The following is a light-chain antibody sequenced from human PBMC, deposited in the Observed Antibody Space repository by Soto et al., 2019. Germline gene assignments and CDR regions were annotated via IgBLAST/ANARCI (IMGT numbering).Light chain of an antibody. CDR3: QQYNRWPPWT. V-gene: IGKV3-15*01. Sequence: EIVMTQSPATLSLAPGETATLSCRASESISSNLAWYQQKSGQAPRLVIYGASTRATGIPARFSGSGSGTEFTITITTLKSEDIAVYYCQQYNRWPPWTFGQGTRVEIK. J-gene: IGKJ1*01. CDR2: GAS. CDR1: ESISSN.